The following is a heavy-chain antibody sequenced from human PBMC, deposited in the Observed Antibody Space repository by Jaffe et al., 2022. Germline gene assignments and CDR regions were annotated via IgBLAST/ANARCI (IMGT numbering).Heavy chain of an antibody. CDR3: AHGRRRQGYFDWFPFDY. CDR2: IYWDDDK. D-gene: IGHD3-9*01. CDR1: GFSLSTSGVG. V-gene: IGHV2-5*02. Sequence: QITLKESGPTLVKPTQTLTLTCTFSGFSLSTSGVGVGWIRQPPGKALEWLALIYWDDDKRYSPSLKSRLTITKDTSKNQVVLTMTNMDPVDTATYYCAHGRRRQGYFDWFPFDYWGQGTLVTVSS. J-gene: IGHJ4*02.